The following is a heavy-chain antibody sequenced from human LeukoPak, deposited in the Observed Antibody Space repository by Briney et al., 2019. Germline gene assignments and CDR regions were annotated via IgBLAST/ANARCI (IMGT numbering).Heavy chain of an antibody. CDR3: ARDRGSVVDY. CDR2: INYSGST. V-gene: IGHV4-39*07. D-gene: IGHD5/OR15-5a*01. Sequence: SETLSLTCTVSGGSISSSNYYWGWIRQPPGKGLEWIASINYSGSTYYNPSLKSRVTISVDTSKNQFSLKLSSVTAADTAVYYCARDRGSVVDYWGQGTLVTVSS. J-gene: IGHJ4*02. CDR1: GGSISSSNYY.